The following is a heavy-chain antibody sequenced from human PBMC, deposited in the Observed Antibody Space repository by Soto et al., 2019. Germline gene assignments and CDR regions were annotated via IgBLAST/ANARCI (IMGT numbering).Heavy chain of an antibody. CDR2: ISGSGGST. Sequence: GGSLRLSCAASGFTFSSYAMSWVRQAPGKGLEWVSAISGSGGSTYYADSVKGRFTISRDNSKNTLYLQMNSLRAEDTAVSYCAKVPTYYYGSGSYYNGNAFDIWGQGTMVTVSS. CDR3: AKVPTYYYGSGSYYNGNAFDI. CDR1: GFTFSSYA. D-gene: IGHD3-10*01. J-gene: IGHJ3*02. V-gene: IGHV3-23*01.